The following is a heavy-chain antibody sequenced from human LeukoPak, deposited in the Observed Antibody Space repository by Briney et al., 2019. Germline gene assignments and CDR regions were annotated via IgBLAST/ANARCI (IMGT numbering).Heavy chain of an antibody. J-gene: IGHJ5*02. V-gene: IGHV1-2*02. CDR3: ARGEYSASWFDP. CDR1: GYTFTGYY. CDR2: INPNSGGI. Sequence: ASVKVSCKASGYTFTGYYMHWVRQAPGQGLEWMGWINPNSGGINYAQKFQGRVTMTRDTSISTAYMELSRLRSDDTAVYYCARGEYSASWFDPWGQGTLVTVSS. D-gene: IGHD2/OR15-2a*01.